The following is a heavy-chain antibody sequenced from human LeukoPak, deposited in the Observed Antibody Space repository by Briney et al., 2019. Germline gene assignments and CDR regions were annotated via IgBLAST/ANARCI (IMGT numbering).Heavy chain of an antibody. Sequence: SETLSLACTVSGGSISSGGYYWSWIRQPPGKGLEWIGYIYHSGSTYYNPSLKSRVTISVDRSKNQFSLKLSSVTAADTAVYYCARVQYWDALTYCGGDCLTGGQGTLVTVSS. J-gene: IGHJ4*02. CDR1: GGSISSGGYY. D-gene: IGHD2-21*01. CDR3: ARVQYWDALTYCGGDCLT. V-gene: IGHV4-30-2*01. CDR2: IYHSGST.